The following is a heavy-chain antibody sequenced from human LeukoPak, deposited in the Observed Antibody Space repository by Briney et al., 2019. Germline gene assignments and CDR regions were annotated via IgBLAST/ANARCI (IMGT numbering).Heavy chain of an antibody. D-gene: IGHD3-22*01. CDR2: DGSGT. V-gene: IGHV3-74*01. Sequence: GGSLRLSCAVSGFTFSGHWMFWVRQAPGKGLEWVSSDGSGTGYTDSVKGRFTISRDNAKNSLYLQMNSLRAEDTAVYYCAKDSLYDSSGYPAFDYWGQGTLVTVSS. CDR3: AKDSLYDSSGYPAFDY. CDR1: GFTFSGHW. J-gene: IGHJ4*01.